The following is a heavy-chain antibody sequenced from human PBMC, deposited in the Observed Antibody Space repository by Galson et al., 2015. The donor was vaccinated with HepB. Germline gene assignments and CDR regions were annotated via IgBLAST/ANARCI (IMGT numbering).Heavy chain of an antibody. Sequence: SLRLSCAASGFTFSSYGMHWVRQAPGKGLEWVAVISYDGSNKYYADSVKGRFTISRDNSKNTLYLQMNSLRAEDTAVYYCAKGGKSSGWYYFDYWGQGTLVTVSS. V-gene: IGHV3-30*18. CDR1: GFTFSSYG. D-gene: IGHD6-19*01. J-gene: IGHJ4*02. CDR3: AKGGKSSGWYYFDY. CDR2: ISYDGSNK.